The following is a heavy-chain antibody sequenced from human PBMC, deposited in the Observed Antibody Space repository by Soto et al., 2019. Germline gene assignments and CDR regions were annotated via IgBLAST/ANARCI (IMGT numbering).Heavy chain of an antibody. V-gene: IGHV3-64*01. J-gene: IGHJ3*02. CDR1: GFTFSSYA. CDR3: ARDASLYYYDSSGGAFDI. D-gene: IGHD3-22*01. Sequence: PGGSLRLSCAASGFTFSSYAMHWVRQAPGKGLEYVSAISSNGGSTYYANSVKGRFTISRDNSKNTLYLQMGSLRAEDMAVYYCARDASLYYYDSSGGAFDIWGQGTMVTVSS. CDR2: ISSNGGST.